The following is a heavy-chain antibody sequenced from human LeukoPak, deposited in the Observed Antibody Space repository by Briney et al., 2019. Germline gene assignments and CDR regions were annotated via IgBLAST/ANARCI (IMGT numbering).Heavy chain of an antibody. Sequence: GGSLRLSCAASGFTFSTYGMHWVRQAPGKGLEWVSFIRNNGDNKYYADSVRGRFTISRDNSKNTLYLQMNTLRTDDTAVHYCVTSKGAGYFDYWGQGTLVTVSS. V-gene: IGHV3-30*02. J-gene: IGHJ4*02. CDR1: GFTFSTYG. D-gene: IGHD6-19*01. CDR3: VTSKGAGYFDY. CDR2: IRNNGDNK.